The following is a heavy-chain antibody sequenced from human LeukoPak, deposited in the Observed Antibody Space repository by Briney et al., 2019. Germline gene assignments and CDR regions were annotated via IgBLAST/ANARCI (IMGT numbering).Heavy chain of an antibody. CDR2: IYWDDDQ. CDR3: AHLDYSDYSGCYYRHYYFDS. V-gene: IGHV2-5*02. CDR1: GFSLSTSGVG. D-gene: IGHD3-22*01. Sequence: SGPTLVNPTQTLTLTCTFSGFSLSTSGVGVGWIRQPPGKALEWLALIYWDDDQRYTPSLQNRLTITKDTSKNQVVLTMTNMVPVDTATYYCAHLDYSDYSGCYYRHYYFDSWGQGTLVTVSS. J-gene: IGHJ4*02.